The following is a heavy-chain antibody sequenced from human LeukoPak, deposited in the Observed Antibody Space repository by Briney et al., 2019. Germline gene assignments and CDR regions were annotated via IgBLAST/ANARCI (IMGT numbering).Heavy chain of an antibody. J-gene: IGHJ6*04. V-gene: IGHV3-48*03. CDR1: GFTFSSYE. CDR3: AELGITMIGGV. Sequence: PGGSLRLSCAASGFTFSSYEMNWVRQAPGKGLEWISYISSSGFTKYYADSVKGRFTISRDNAKNSLYLQMNSLRAEDTAVYYCAELGITMIGGVWGKGTTVTISS. CDR2: ISSSGFTK. D-gene: IGHD3-10*02.